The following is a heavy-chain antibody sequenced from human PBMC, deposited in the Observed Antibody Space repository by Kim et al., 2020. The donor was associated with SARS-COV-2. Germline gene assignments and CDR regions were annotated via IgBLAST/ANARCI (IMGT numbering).Heavy chain of an antibody. Sequence: GGSLRLSCAASGFTFSSYSMNWVRQAPGKGLEWVSYISSSSSSIYYADSVKGRFTISRDNAKNSLYLQMNSLRAEDTAVYYCAREEASGDILTGYYYYGMDVWGQGTPVTVSS. CDR2: ISSSSSSI. CDR3: AREEASGDILTGYYYYGMDV. J-gene: IGHJ6*02. V-gene: IGHV3-48*04. D-gene: IGHD3-9*01. CDR1: GFTFSSYS.